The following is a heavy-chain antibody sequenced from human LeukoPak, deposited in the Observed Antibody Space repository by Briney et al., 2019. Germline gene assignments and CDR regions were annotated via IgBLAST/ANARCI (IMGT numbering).Heavy chain of an antibody. J-gene: IGHJ6*03. CDR1: GGTFSSYA. CDR3: ASYYDSSGNIYYYYMDV. V-gene: IGHV1-69*05. D-gene: IGHD3-22*01. Sequence: SVKVSCKASGGTFSSYAISGVRQAPGQGLEWMGRIIPIFGTANCAQKFQGRVTITTDESTSTAYMELSSLRSEDTAVYYCASYYDSSGNIYYYYMDVWGKGTTVTVSS. CDR2: IIPIFGTA.